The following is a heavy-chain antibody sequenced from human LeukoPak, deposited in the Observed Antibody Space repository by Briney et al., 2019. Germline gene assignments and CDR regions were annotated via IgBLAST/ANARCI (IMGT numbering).Heavy chain of an antibody. CDR1: GFTFSSYW. D-gene: IGHD3-22*01. Sequence: GGSLRLSCAASGFTFSSYWMSWVRRAPGKGLEWVANIKQDGSEKYYVDSVKGRFTISRDNAKNSLYLQMNSLRAEDTAVYYCARDPYDSSGYWTLDYWGQGTLVTVPS. V-gene: IGHV3-7*03. CDR2: IKQDGSEK. CDR3: ARDPYDSSGYWTLDY. J-gene: IGHJ4*02.